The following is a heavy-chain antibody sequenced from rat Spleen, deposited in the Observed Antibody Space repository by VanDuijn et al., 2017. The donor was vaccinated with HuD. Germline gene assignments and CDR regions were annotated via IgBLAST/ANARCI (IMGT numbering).Heavy chain of an antibody. CDR3: TRDGGYNPFDY. V-gene: IGHV5-29*01. D-gene: IGHD1-4*01. CDR2: ISYDGSST. J-gene: IGHJ2*01. CDR1: GFTFSNYG. Sequence: EVQLVESGGGLVQPGRSLKLSCAASGFTFSNYGMAWIRQAPTKGLEWVATISYDGSSTYYRDSVRGRFTIFRDNAKSTLYLQMNSLRSEDTATYYCTRDGGYNPFDYWGQGVMVTVSS.